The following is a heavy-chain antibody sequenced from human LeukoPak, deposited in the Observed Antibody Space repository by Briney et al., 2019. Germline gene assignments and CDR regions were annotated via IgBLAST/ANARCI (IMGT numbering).Heavy chain of an antibody. D-gene: IGHD3-16*02. CDR1: GYTFTGYY. CDR3: ARGSYYDYVWGSYRWVAGYFDY. V-gene: IGHV1-8*02. CDR2: MNPNSGNT. Sequence: ASVKVSCKAPGYTFTGYYMHWVRQAPGQGLEWMGWMNPNSGNTGYAQKFQGRVTMTRNTSISTAYMELSSLRSEDTAVYYCARGSYYDYVWGSYRWVAGYFDYWGQGTLVTVSS. J-gene: IGHJ4*02.